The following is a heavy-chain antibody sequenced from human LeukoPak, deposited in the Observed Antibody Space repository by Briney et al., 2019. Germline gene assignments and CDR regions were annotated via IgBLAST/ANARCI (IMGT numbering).Heavy chain of an antibody. V-gene: IGHV3-33*01. J-gene: IGHJ4*02. CDR2: IWYDGSNK. CDR1: GFTFSSYG. D-gene: IGHD1-1*01. CDR3: AREQLERLYFDY. Sequence: GGSLRLSCAASGFTFSSYGMHWVRQAPGKGLEWVAVIWYDGSNKYYADSVKGRFTIPRDNSKNTLYLQMNSLRAEDTAVYYCAREQLERLYFDYWGQGTLVTVSS.